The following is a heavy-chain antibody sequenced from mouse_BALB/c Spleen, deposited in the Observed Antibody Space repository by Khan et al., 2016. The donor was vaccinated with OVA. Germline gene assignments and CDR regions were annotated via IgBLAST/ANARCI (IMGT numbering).Heavy chain of an antibody. CDR3: ARGRYRYPFAY. D-gene: IGHD2-14*01. Sequence: EVKLEESGPGLVKPSQSLSLTCTVTGYSITSDYAWNWIRQFPGNKLEWMGYISYSGSTSYNPSLKSRISITRDTSKNQFFLQLNSVTTEDTATYYCARGRYRYPFAYWGQGTPVTVSA. J-gene: IGHJ3*01. CDR2: ISYSGST. CDR1: GYSITSDYA. V-gene: IGHV3-2*02.